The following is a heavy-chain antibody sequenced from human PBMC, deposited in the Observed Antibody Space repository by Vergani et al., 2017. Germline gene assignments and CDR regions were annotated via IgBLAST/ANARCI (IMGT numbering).Heavy chain of an antibody. Sequence: QVTLKESGPVLVKPTETLTLTCTVSGLSLSNARMGVSWIRQPPGKALEWLAHIFSNDEKSYSTSLKSRLTISKDTSKSQVVLTMTNMDPVDTATYYCARIDITMVRGVISYYFDYWGQGTLVTVSS. CDR2: IFSNDEK. D-gene: IGHD3-10*01. J-gene: IGHJ4*02. CDR3: ARIDITMVRGVISYYFDY. CDR1: GLSLSNARMG. V-gene: IGHV2-26*01.